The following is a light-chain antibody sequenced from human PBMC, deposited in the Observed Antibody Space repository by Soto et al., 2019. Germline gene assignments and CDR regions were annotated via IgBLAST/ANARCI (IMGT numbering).Light chain of an antibody. V-gene: IGKV1-9*01. CDR2: AAS. J-gene: IGKJ4*01. Sequence: IQLTQSLSSLSASVGDRVTITCRASQDIAIYLAWYQQKPGEAPKLLIYAASTLHGGVPSRFSGSGSGTDFALTITSLQAEDFATYYCQQLRSYPSTFGGGTKVDIK. CDR3: QQLRSYPST. CDR1: QDIAIY.